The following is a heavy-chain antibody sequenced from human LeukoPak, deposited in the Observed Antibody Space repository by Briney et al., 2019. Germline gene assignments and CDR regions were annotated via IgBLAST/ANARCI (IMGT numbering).Heavy chain of an antibody. Sequence: SSETLSLTCTVSGGSINSYYWSWVRQPPGKGLEWVSSIFPSGGEIHYADSVRGRFTISRDNSKSTLSLQMNSLRAEDTAVYYCAKGVYYYDSSGYLEGFDYWGQGTLVTVSS. CDR3: AKGVYYYDSSGYLEGFDY. CDR1: GGSINSYY. CDR2: IFPSGGEI. J-gene: IGHJ4*02. D-gene: IGHD3-22*01. V-gene: IGHV3-23*01.